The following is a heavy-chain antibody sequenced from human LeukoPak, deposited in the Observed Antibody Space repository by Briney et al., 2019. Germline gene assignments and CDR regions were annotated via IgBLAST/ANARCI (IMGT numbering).Heavy chain of an antibody. Sequence: GGSLRPSCAASGFTFQIYAMSWVRLAPGKGLQWVASMCGSAGCTFYADSVKGRFTISRDNSKNTLYLQMNDLRADDTAIYYCARDRPNYHESNGHYYNRDGDHWGQGALVTVSS. CDR1: GFTFQIYA. J-gene: IGHJ5*02. V-gene: IGHV3-23*01. CDR2: MCGSAGCT. D-gene: IGHD3-22*01. CDR3: ARDRPNYHESNGHYYNRDGDH.